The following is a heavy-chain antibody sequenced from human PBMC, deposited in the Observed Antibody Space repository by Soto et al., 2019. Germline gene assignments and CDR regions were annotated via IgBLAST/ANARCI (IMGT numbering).Heavy chain of an antibody. CDR1: GGSISSGGTGSY. J-gene: IGHJ4*02. V-gene: IGHV4-31*03. Sequence: QVQLQESGPGLVKPSQTLSLTCTVSGGSISSGGTGSYWTWIRQLPGKGLEWIGYIYYTGNTYYTPSLKSRPTISIDTSENQFSLKLTSVTAADTAVYFCASGHDAYKVRYWAQGTLVTVSS. D-gene: IGHD1-1*01. CDR3: ASGHDAYKVRY. CDR2: IYYTGNT.